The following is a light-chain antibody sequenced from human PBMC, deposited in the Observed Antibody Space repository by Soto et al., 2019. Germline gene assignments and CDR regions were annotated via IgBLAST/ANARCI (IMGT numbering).Light chain of an antibody. Sequence: ALSLSKTTLSLSPGEIPTVYCRASQSMHPSVAWDQQKPGQTPRLVGYVSTLRANGVPDRFGGSRSGTEFTLTINNLVPEDFAMYYCYPRNVWPPIPFAQGTRLAIK. CDR1: QSMHPS. CDR3: YPRNVWPPIP. CDR2: VST. V-gene: IGKV3-11*01. J-gene: IGKJ5*01.